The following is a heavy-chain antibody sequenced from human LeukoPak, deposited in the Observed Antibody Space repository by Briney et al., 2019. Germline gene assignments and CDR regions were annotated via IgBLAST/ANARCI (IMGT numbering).Heavy chain of an antibody. Sequence: SETLSLTCTVSGGSVSSSSYYWGWIRQPPGKGLEWIGSIYYSGSTYYNPSPKSRVTISVDTSKNKFSLKLNSVTAADTAVYYCARPAYRGSYYDAFDIWGQGTMVTVSS. J-gene: IGHJ3*02. CDR2: IYYSGST. CDR1: GGSVSSSSYY. CDR3: ARPAYRGSYYDAFDI. V-gene: IGHV4-39*01. D-gene: IGHD1-26*01.